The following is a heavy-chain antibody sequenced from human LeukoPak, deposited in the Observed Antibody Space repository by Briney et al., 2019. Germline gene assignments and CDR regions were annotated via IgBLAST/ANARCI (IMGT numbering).Heavy chain of an antibody. D-gene: IGHD1-26*01. CDR2: INHSGST. V-gene: IGHV4-39*07. CDR1: GGSISSSSYY. J-gene: IGHJ4*02. Sequence: PSETLSLTCTVSGGSISSSSYYWSWIRQPPGKGLEWIGEINHSGSTNYNPSLKSRVTISVDTSKNQFSLKLSSVTAADTAVYYCARDYLGAGTVAATSGYWGQGTLVTVSS. CDR3: ARDYLGAGTVAATSGY.